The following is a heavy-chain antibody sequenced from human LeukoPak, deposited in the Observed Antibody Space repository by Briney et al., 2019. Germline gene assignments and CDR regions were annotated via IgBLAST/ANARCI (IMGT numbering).Heavy chain of an antibody. V-gene: IGHV4-39*01. D-gene: IGHD1-26*01. CDR3: ARSDHSHFVNWFDS. CDR2: VSSGGSS. CDR1: GVSLGGTTYS. J-gene: IGHJ5*01. Sequence: SETLSLTCSVSGVSLGGTTYSWGWIRQSPEKGLEWIGSVSSGGSSSYSPSLKSRVSVSGDTSRNQFSLRLTSVTAADTAVYYCARSDHSHFVNWFDSWGQGILVIVSS.